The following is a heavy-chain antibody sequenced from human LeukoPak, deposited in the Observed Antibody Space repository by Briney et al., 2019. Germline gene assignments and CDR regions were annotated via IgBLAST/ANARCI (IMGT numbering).Heavy chain of an antibody. CDR2: VFTTGGT. CDR3: ARTSGSYSHPYYYSDYMDI. CDR1: GASMSSSF. D-gene: IGHD3-10*01. V-gene: IGHV4-4*07. J-gene: IGHJ6*03. Sequence: PSETLSLTCTVSGASMSSSFWIWVRQSAGKGLEWIGHVFTTGGTNYNPSLKSRVSISVDKSKNQVSLKLTSVTAADTAVYFCARTSGSYSHPYYYSDYMDIWGSGKPCTVSS.